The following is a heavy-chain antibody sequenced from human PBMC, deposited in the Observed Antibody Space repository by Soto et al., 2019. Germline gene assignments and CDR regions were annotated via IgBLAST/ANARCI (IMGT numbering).Heavy chain of an antibody. Sequence: ASVKVSCKASGYTFTSYAMHWVRQAPGQRLEWMGWINAGNGNTKYSQKFQGRVTITRDTSASTAYMELSSLRSEDTAVYYCARILMTTVTTPYYYYGMDVWGQGTTVTV. CDR1: GYTFTSYA. D-gene: IGHD4-4*01. CDR3: ARILMTTVTTPYYYYGMDV. V-gene: IGHV1-3*01. J-gene: IGHJ6*02. CDR2: INAGNGNT.